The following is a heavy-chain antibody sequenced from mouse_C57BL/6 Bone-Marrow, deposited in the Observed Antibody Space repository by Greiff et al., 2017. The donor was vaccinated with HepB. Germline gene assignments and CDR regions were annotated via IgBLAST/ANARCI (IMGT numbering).Heavy chain of an antibody. D-gene: IGHD1-1*01. CDR3: ARRDYYGSRKGWFAY. CDR2: INSDGGST. V-gene: IGHV5-2*01. Sequence: EVKLQESGGGLVQPGESLKLSCESNEYEFPSHDMSWVRKTPEKRLELVAAINSDGGSTYYPDTMERRFIISRDNTKKTLYLQMSRLRSEDTALYYCARRDYYGSRKGWFAYWGQGTLVTVSA. CDR1: EYEFPSHD. J-gene: IGHJ3*01.